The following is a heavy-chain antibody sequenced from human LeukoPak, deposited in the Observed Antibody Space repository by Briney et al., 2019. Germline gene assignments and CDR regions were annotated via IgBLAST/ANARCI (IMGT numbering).Heavy chain of an antibody. V-gene: IGHV3-9*01. J-gene: IGHJ3*01. CDR3: ARYGNGEWLAHYAFDV. Sequence: GWSLTLSCAASGFTFDDYALHWVRQAPGKGLEWVSGISWNSGNIDYADSVKGRFTISRDNVKNSLDLQMNSLRAEDTAVYYCARYGNGEWLAHYAFDVWGQGTMVTVSS. CDR2: ISWNSGNI. D-gene: IGHD6-19*01. CDR1: GFTFDDYA.